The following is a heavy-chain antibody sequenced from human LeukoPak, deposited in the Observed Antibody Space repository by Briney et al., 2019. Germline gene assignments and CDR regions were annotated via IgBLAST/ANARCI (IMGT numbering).Heavy chain of an antibody. CDR3: ARGGGGSGYDILQYNWFDP. CDR2: IYYSGST. V-gene: IGHV4-31*03. Sequence: SETLSLTCTVSGGSISSGGYYGSWIRQHPGKGLEWIGYIYYSGSTYYNPSLKSRVTISVDTSKNQFSLKLSSVTAADTAVYYCARGGGGSGYDILQYNWFDPWGQGTLVTVSS. D-gene: IGHD3-22*01. J-gene: IGHJ5*02. CDR1: GGSISSGGYY.